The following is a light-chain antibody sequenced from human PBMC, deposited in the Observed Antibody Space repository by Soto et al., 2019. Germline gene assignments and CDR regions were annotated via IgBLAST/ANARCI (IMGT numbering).Light chain of an antibody. Sequence: EIVLTQSPGTLSLSPGERATLSCRASQTVSNSYIAWYQQKPGHAPRLLIYGASGRATGITDRFSGSGSGTDFTLTISRLEPEDLAVYHCQQYGSSPWTFGQGTKVEIK. CDR1: QTVSNSY. V-gene: IGKV3-20*01. J-gene: IGKJ1*01. CDR2: GAS. CDR3: QQYGSSPWT.